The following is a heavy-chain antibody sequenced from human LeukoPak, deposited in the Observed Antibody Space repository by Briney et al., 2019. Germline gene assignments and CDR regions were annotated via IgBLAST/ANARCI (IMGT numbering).Heavy chain of an antibody. V-gene: IGHV5-51*01. CDR1: GYNFNSYW. J-gene: IGHJ3*02. Sequence: GESLKIPCKGSGYNFNSYWIGWVRQMPGKGLEWMGIIYPRDSDTIYRPSFEGPVTISPDKSINTAYLQWSSLKASDTAMYYCATPTRGAFDIWGQGTMVTASS. D-gene: IGHD1-26*01. CDR3: ATPTRGAFDI. CDR2: IYPRDSDT.